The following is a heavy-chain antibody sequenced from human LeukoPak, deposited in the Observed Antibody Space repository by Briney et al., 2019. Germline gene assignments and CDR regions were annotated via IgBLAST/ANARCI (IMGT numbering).Heavy chain of an antibody. V-gene: IGHV3-15*01. J-gene: IGHJ3*02. D-gene: IGHD2-2*01. Sequence: GGSLRLSCAASGFTFSNAWMSWVRQAPGKGLEWVGRIKSKTDGGTTDYAAPVKGRFTISRDDSKNTLYLQMNSLKTEDTAVYYCTTWDCSSTSCYPTWRAFDIWGQGTMVTVSS. CDR1: GFTFSNAW. CDR2: IKSKTDGGTT. CDR3: TTWDCSSTSCYPTWRAFDI.